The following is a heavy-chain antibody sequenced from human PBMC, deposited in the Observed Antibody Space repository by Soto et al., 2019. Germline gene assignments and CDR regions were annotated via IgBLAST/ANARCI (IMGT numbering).Heavy chain of an antibody. CDR1: GVSITSGSYY. J-gene: IGHJ4*02. V-gene: IGHV4-30-4*01. Sequence: HVQLQESCPGPVTPSQTLSLSCTVSGVSITSGSYYWTWVRQSPGKGLEWIGYRYYSGNTYYNPSLNGRATISVDTSNNQFSLKLTSVTAADTAVYYCARGGYDTSGQTFIGWGPDCWGQGTLVTVSS. D-gene: IGHD3-22*01. CDR2: RYYSGNT. CDR3: ARGGYDTSGQTFIGWGPDC.